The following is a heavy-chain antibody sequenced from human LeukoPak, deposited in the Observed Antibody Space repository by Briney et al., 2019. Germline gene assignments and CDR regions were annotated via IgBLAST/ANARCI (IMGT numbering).Heavy chain of an antibody. D-gene: IGHD6-13*01. CDR2: ISTSSSTI. CDR1: GFTFSNYN. J-gene: IGHJ4*02. CDR3: ASPYNSRWYELCY. V-gene: IGHV3-48*01. Sequence: GGSLRLSCAASGFTFSNYNMNWVRQAPGKGLEWVSYISTSSSTIYYADSVKGRFTISRDNAKNSLYLQMNSLRAEDTAVYYCASPYNSRWYELCYWGQGTLVTVSS.